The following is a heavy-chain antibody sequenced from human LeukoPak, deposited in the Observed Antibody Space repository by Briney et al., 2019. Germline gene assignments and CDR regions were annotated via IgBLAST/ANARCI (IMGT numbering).Heavy chain of an antibody. CDR1: GGSISSGSYY. Sequence: SETLSLTCTVSGGSISSGSYYWSWIRQPAGKGLEWIGRIYTSGSTNYNPSLKRRVTISVDTSKNQFSLKLSMVTAADTAVYYCASGDSSGYYDYWGQGALVTVSS. J-gene: IGHJ4*02. D-gene: IGHD3-22*01. CDR3: ASGDSSGYYDY. CDR2: IYTSGST. V-gene: IGHV4-61*02.